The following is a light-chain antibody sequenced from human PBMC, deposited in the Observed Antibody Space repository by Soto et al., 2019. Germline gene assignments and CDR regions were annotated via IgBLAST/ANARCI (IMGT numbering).Light chain of an antibody. CDR1: TSDVGSYKL. J-gene: IGLJ1*01. Sequence: QSALTQPASVSGSPGQSITISCTGSTSDVGSYKLVSWYQHHPGKAPKLLINEDNKRPSGVSTRFSGSKSANTASLTISGLQAEDEADYYCCSYGGRTTYVFGPGPKVTVL. CDR2: EDN. V-gene: IGLV2-23*01. CDR3: CSYGGRTTYV.